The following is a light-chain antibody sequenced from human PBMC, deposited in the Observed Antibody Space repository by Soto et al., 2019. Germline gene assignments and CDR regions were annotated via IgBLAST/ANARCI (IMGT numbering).Light chain of an antibody. Sequence: GDRVTITCRASQGISIYLAWYQQRPGKVPKLLIYAASTLQSGVPSRFSGSGTGTDFNLTISSLLPEDGPAYYCQKRDSAPWTLGQGSK. J-gene: IGKJ1*01. CDR1: QGISIY. CDR3: QKRDSAPWT. CDR2: AAS. V-gene: IGKV1-27*01.